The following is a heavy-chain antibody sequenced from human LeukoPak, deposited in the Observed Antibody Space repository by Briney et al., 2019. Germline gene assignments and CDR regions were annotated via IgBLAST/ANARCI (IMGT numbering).Heavy chain of an antibody. J-gene: IGHJ5*02. Sequence: SETLSLTCAVHGGSFSGYYWSWIRQPPGKGLEWIGEINHSGSTNYNPSLKSRVTISVDTSKNQFSLKLSSVTAADTAVYYCANLIPPGWFDPWGQGILVTVSS. CDR3: ANLIPPGWFDP. CDR1: GGSFSGYY. CDR2: INHSGST. V-gene: IGHV4-34*01.